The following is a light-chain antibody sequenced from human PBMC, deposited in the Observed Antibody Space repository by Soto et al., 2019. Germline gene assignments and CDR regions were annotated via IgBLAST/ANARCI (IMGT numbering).Light chain of an antibody. Sequence: QSALTQPASVSGCPGQSITMSCTGTSSDIGGYDYVSWYQQRPGKAPKLMIYEVRYRPSGVSNRFSGSKSGNTASLTISGLQAEDEAVYYCCSYTRTSNHYFFGSGTKVTVL. CDR1: SSDIGGYDY. CDR2: EVR. V-gene: IGLV2-14*01. CDR3: CSYTRTSNHYF. J-gene: IGLJ1*01.